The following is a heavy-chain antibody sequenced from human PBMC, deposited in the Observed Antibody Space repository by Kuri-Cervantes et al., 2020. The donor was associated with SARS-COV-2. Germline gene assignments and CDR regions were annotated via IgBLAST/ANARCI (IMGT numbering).Heavy chain of an antibody. Sequence: KVSCKGSGYSFTSYWIGWVRQMPGKGLEWMGIIYPGDSDTRYSPSFQGQVTISADKAISTAYLQWSSLKASDTAMYYCARVIPASLGVGYFDYWGQGTMVTVSS. CDR1: GYSFTSYW. CDR2: IYPGDSDT. V-gene: IGHV5-51*01. D-gene: IGHD2-2*01. J-gene: IGHJ4*02. CDR3: ARVIPASLGVGYFDY.